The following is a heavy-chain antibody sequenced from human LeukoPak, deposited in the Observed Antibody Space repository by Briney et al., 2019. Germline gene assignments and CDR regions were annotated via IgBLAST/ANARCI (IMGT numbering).Heavy chain of an antibody. CDR2: INSEGSST. CDR3: ARDTTIVVVPAAIGDFDY. D-gene: IGHD2-2*02. J-gene: IGHJ4*02. CDR1: GFTFSSYW. Sequence: PGGSLTLSCAASGFTFSSYWRHWVRQAPGKGLVWVSRINSEGSSTSYADSVTGRFTISRDHAKNTLYLQMNSLRAEDTAVYYCARDTTIVVVPAAIGDFDYWGQGTLVTVSS. V-gene: IGHV3-74*01.